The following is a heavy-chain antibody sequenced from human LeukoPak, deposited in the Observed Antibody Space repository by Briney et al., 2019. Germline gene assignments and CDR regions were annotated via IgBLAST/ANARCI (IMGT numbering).Heavy chain of an antibody. J-gene: IGHJ4*02. CDR2: LYSGGTT. D-gene: IGHD3-3*01. CDR3: ARSPLSSGHYDY. Sequence: PGGSLRLSCTASGFTVSNNHMGWVRQAPGKGLGWVSILYSGGTTSYTDSVKGRFVISRDNSKNTLFLQINSLRADDTAVYFCARSPLSSGHYDYWGQGTLVTVSS. V-gene: IGHV3-53*01. CDR1: GFTVSNNH.